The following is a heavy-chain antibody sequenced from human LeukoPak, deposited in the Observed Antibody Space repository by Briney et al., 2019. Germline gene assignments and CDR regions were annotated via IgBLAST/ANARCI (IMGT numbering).Heavy chain of an antibody. CDR2: IIPIFGTA. CDR3: AREPDSTGDY. J-gene: IGHJ4*02. CDR1: GGTFSSYA. D-gene: IGHD2-15*01. Sequence: SVKVSCKASGGTFSSYAISWVRQAPGQGLEWMGGIIPIFGTANYAQKFQGRVRITTDESTSTAYMELSSLRSEDTAVYYWAREPDSTGDYWGQGTLVTVSS. V-gene: IGHV1-69*05.